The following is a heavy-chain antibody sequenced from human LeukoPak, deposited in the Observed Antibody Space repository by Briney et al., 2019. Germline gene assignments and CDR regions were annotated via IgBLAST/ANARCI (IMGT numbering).Heavy chain of an antibody. CDR3: AMFGSTFNAFDV. J-gene: IGHJ3*01. D-gene: IGHD3-16*01. V-gene: IGHV3-21*01. CDR2: ISSSSSYI. Sequence: PGGSLRLSCAASGFTFSSYSMNWVRQAPGKGLEWVSSISSSSSYIYYADSVKGRFTISRDNSKNTLYLQMNSLRTEDTAVYYCAMFGSTFNAFDVWGQGTMVTVSS. CDR1: GFTFSSYS.